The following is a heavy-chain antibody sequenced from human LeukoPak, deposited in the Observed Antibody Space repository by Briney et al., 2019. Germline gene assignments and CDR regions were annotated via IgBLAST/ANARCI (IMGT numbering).Heavy chain of an antibody. Sequence: GGSLRLSCAASGFTFSNYLMHWVRQTPGKGLVWISRISTDGSWTSYADSVKGRFTISKDNAKNTVYLQMNSLRAEDTAVYYCVSFYETYWGRGTLVTVSS. D-gene: IGHD2/OR15-2a*01. CDR3: VSFYETY. CDR1: GFTFSNYL. V-gene: IGHV3-74*01. CDR2: ISTDGSWT. J-gene: IGHJ4*02.